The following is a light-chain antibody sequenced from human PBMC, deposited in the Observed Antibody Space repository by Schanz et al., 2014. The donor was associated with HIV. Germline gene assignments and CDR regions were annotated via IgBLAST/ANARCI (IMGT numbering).Light chain of an antibody. CDR1: SSNIQKNY. CDR3: ASWDDSLNGLYV. Sequence: QSVLTQPPSASGTPGQRVTISCSGSSSNIQKNYVYWYQQLAGTAPKLLIYEDNRRPSGVPDRFSGSKSGTSASLAISGLQSEDEGDYYCASWDDSLNGLYVFGPGTKVTVL. V-gene: IGLV1-44*01. J-gene: IGLJ1*01. CDR2: EDN.